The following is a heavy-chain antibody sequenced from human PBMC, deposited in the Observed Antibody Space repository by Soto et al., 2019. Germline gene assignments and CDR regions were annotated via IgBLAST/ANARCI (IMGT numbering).Heavy chain of an antibody. Sequence: GGSLRLSCAASGLTFSSFAMHWVRQAPGKGLEWVSAISYDGSHKYYADSVKGRFTISRDNSKNTLYLQMNSLRPEDRAVYYCARDRRQQLVPLDYWGQGTLVTVSS. CDR1: GLTFSSFA. V-gene: IGHV3-30-3*01. CDR2: ISYDGSHK. D-gene: IGHD6-13*01. J-gene: IGHJ4*02. CDR3: ARDRRQQLVPLDY.